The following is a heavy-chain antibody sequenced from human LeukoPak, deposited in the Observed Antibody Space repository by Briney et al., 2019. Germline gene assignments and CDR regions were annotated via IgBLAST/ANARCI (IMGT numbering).Heavy chain of an antibody. V-gene: IGHV3-48*04. CDR2: ISSSGSTL. J-gene: IGHJ6*02. CDR1: GFTFSSYA. D-gene: IGHD4-17*01. Sequence: GGSLRLSCAASGFTFSSYAMSWVRQAPGKGLGWVSYISSSGSTLYYAAPVKGRFTISRDNAKNSLYLQMNSLRAEDTAVYYCARVVAPTHSYGDSGLWYYYYGMDVWGQGSTVTDSS. CDR3: ARVVAPTHSYGDSGLWYYYYGMDV.